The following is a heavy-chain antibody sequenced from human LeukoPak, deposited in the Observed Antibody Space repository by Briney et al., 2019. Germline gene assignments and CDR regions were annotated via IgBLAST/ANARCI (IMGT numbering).Heavy chain of an antibody. J-gene: IGHJ4*02. Sequence: PGGSLRLSCAASGFTFSSYGMHWVRQAPGKGLERVAFIRYDGSNKYYADSVKGRFTISRDNSKNTLYLQMNSLRAEGTAVYYCAKNRRCSSTSCHEFYFDYWGQGTLVTVSS. V-gene: IGHV3-30*02. CDR3: AKNRRCSSTSCHEFYFDY. D-gene: IGHD2-2*01. CDR2: IRYDGSNK. CDR1: GFTFSSYG.